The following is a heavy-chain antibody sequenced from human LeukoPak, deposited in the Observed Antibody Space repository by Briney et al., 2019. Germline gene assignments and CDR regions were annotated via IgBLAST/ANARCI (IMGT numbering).Heavy chain of an antibody. D-gene: IGHD1-26*01. V-gene: IGHV3-21*05. CDR2: VSGSSTYT. J-gene: IGHJ4*02. CDR1: GFTFSSYS. CDR3: ARVGSRGYFFDY. Sequence: GGSLRLSCAASGFTFSSYSMNWVRQAPGKGLEWVSHVSGSSTYTNYADSVKGRFTISRDNANNSLYLQMNSLTAEDTAVFYCARVGSRGYFFDYWGQGTLVSVSS.